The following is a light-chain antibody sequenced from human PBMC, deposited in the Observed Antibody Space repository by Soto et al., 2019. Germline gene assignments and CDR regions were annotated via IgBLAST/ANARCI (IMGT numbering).Light chain of an antibody. V-gene: IGKV3-15*01. Sequence: EIVMTQSPATLSVSPGEGATLSCRASQSVSTSLAWFQQKPGQAPRLLIYGAFARATGIPARFSGSGSGTEFTLTISSLQSEDFAVYYCQQYNNWPRTFGQGTKVAIK. CDR3: QQYNNWPRT. J-gene: IGKJ1*01. CDR1: QSVSTS. CDR2: GAF.